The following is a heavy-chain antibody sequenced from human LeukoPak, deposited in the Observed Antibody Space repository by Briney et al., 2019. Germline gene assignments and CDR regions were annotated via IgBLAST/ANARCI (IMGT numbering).Heavy chain of an antibody. J-gene: IGHJ4*02. D-gene: IGHD3-10*01. CDR3: ARRGGSGRSFDY. Sequence: PSETLSLTCTVSGASVSSGGYYWSWLRQPPGKGLEWIGYIYYSGSTTYNPSLKSRVTISVDTSKNQFSLKVSSVTAADTAVYYCARRGGSGRSFDYWGQGTLVTVSS. CDR2: IYYSGST. CDR1: GASVSSGGYY. V-gene: IGHV4-61*08.